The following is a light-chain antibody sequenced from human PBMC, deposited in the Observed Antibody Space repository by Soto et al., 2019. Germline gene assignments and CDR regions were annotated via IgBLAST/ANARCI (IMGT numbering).Light chain of an antibody. V-gene: IGLV2-14*01. J-gene: IGLJ1*01. CDR1: SSDVGAYTS. Sequence: QSVLAQPASVSGSPGQSITISCAGTSSDVGAYTSVSWYQHHPDKAPKVMIYEVNKRPTGASLRFSGSKSGNTASLTISGLQADDEAHYCCSSYISDNRSYVFGTGTKV. CDR3: SSYISDNRSYV. CDR2: EVN.